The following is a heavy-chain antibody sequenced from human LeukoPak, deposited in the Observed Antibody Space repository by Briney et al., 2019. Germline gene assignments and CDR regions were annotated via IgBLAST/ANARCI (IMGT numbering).Heavy chain of an antibody. CDR2: IYYSGST. CDR1: GGSISSGGYS. D-gene: IGHD3-9*01. Sequence: SETLSLTCTVSGGSISSGGYSWSWIRQHPGKGLEWIGYIYYSGSTYYNPSLKSRVTISVDTSKNQFSLKLSSVTAADTAVYYCARGKAYYDILTGLGYWGQGTLVTVSS. CDR3: ARGKAYYDILTGLGY. V-gene: IGHV4-31*03. J-gene: IGHJ4*02.